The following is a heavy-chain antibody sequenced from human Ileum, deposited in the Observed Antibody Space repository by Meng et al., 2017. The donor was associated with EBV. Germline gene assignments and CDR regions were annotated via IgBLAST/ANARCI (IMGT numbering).Heavy chain of an antibody. V-gene: IGHV1-18*01. J-gene: IGHJ4*02. CDR3: ARGIDSYCNGGNCYSAPFDY. D-gene: IGHD2-15*01. CDR1: GYTFTNYG. CDR2: ISTYNGNT. Sequence: QRRRVQLGAEGKRPGATVKISCKTSGYTFTNYGITWVRQAPGQGLEWMGWISTYNGNTDYAQKVQDRVTMTTDASATTVYMELRSLKSDDTAVYYCARGIDSYCNGGNCYSAPFDYWGQGTLVTVSS.